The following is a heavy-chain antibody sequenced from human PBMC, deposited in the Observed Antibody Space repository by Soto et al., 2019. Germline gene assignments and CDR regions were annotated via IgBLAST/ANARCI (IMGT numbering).Heavy chain of an antibody. CDR2: ISAYNGNT. CDR1: GYTFTSYG. J-gene: IGHJ2*01. V-gene: IGHV1-18*01. D-gene: IGHD6-13*01. Sequence: ASVKVSCKASGYTFTSYGISWVRQAPGQGLEWMGWISAYNGNTNYAQKLQGRVTMTTDTSTSTAYMELRSLRSDDTAVYYCARRKRIAAAGTPNWYFDLWGRGTLVTVS. CDR3: ARRKRIAAAGTPNWYFDL.